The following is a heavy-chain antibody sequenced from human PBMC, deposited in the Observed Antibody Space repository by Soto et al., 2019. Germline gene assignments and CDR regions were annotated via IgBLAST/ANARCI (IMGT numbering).Heavy chain of an antibody. CDR3: ARIHGPSGNYDLDY. CDR1: RCSLRTRGGG. Sequence: GPTLENRTQTLPLTYPFPRCSLRTRGGGGGGVRQPPGKALEWLALIDWADDKYYSTSLKTRLTISKDTSKNQVVLTMTNVDPVDTATYYCARIHGPSGNYDLDYWGQGTLVTVSS. J-gene: IGHJ4*02. CDR2: IDWADDK. V-gene: IGHV2-70*13. D-gene: IGHD5-12*01.